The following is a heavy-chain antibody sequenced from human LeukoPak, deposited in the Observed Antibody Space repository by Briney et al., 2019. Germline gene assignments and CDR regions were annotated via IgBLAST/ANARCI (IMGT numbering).Heavy chain of an antibody. CDR3: ARGLALWFGRYARRGHFDY. J-gene: IGHJ4*02. CDR2: IYYSGST. CDR1: GGSISSYY. Sequence: TTSETLSLTCTVSGGSISSYYWSWIRQPPGKGLEWIGYIYYSGSTNYNPSLKSRVTISVDTSKNQFSLELSSVTAADTAVYYCARGLALWFGRYARRGHFDYWGQGTLVTVSS. V-gene: IGHV4-59*12. D-gene: IGHD3-10*01.